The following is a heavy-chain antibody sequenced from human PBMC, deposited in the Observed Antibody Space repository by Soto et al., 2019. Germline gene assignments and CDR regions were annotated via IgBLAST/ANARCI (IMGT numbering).Heavy chain of an antibody. Sequence: SETLSLTCTVSGGSISSGGYYWSWIRQHPGKGLEWIGYIYYSGSTYYNPSLKSRVTISVDTSKNQFSLKLSSVTAADTAVYYCARDGTDGWFDPWGQGTLVTVSS. V-gene: IGHV4-31*03. J-gene: IGHJ5*02. D-gene: IGHD6-13*01. CDR2: IYYSGST. CDR1: GGSISSGGYY. CDR3: ARDGTDGWFDP.